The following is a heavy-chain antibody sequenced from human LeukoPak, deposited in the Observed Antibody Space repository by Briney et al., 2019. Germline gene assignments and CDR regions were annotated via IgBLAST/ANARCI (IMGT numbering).Heavy chain of an antibody. J-gene: IGHJ6*03. CDR2: INPNSGGT. CDR3: ARENSNYYYYMDV. D-gene: IGHD4-23*01. V-gene: IGHV1-2*02. Sequence: GASVKVSCKASGYTFTGYYMHWVRQAPGQGLEWMGWINPNSGGTNYAQKFQSRVTMTRDTSISTAYMELSGLRSDDTAVYYCARENSNYYYYMDVWGKGTTVTVSS. CDR1: GYTFTGYY.